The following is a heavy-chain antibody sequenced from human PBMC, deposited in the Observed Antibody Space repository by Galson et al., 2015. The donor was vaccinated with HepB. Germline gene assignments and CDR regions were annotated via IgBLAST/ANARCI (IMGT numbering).Heavy chain of an antibody. CDR1: GGTFSSYA. Sequence: SVKVSCKASGGTFSSYAISWVRQAPGQGLKWMGGIIPIFGTANYAQKFQGRVTITADESTSTAYMELSSLRSEDTAVYYCARDADSGYCGSTSCYAPPEMDVWGQGTTVTVSS. CDR2: IIPIFGTA. CDR3: ARDADSGYCGSTSCYAPPEMDV. D-gene: IGHD2-2*03. J-gene: IGHJ6*02. V-gene: IGHV1-69*13.